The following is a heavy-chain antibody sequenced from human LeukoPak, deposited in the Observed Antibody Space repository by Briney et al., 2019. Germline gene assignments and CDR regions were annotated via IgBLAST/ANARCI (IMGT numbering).Heavy chain of an antibody. CDR3: ARAPVMFPFDY. D-gene: IGHD3-10*02. CDR1: GFTFSSYA. Sequence: GGSLRLSCAASGFTFSSYAMHWVRQAPGKGLEWVAVISYDGTNKYYADSVKGRFTISRDNSKNMLYLRMNSLRAEDTAVYYCARAPVMFPFDYWGQGTLVTVSS. CDR2: ISYDGTNK. J-gene: IGHJ4*02. V-gene: IGHV3-30*04.